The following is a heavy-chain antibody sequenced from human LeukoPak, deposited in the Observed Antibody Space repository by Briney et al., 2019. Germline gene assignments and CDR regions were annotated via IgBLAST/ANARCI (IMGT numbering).Heavy chain of an antibody. Sequence: GGSLRLSCAASGFTFNNAWISWVRQAPGKGLEWVANIKEDGGEKYYVDSVKGRFTISRDNARNSLYLQMNSLRVGDTAVYYCARARFETTVTALIRKKNYYYYYMDVWGKGTTVTVSS. J-gene: IGHJ6*03. CDR3: ARARFETTVTALIRKKNYYYYYMDV. CDR1: GFTFNNAW. V-gene: IGHV3-7*01. CDR2: IKEDGGEK. D-gene: IGHD4-17*01.